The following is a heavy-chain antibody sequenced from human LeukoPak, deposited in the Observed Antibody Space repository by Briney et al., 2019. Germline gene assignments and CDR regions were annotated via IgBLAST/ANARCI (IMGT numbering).Heavy chain of an antibody. CDR3: ARDEPDDYGWGSYRYPDY. J-gene: IGHJ4*02. CDR2: ISDSGDTT. CDR1: GFTFSSYA. Sequence: GGSLRLSCAASGFTFSSYAMSWVRQAPGKGMDWVSCISDSGDTTYYADSVKGRFTISRDNAKNSLYLQMNSLRAEDTAVYYCARDEPDDYGWGSYRYPDYWGQGTLVTVSS. V-gene: IGHV3-23*01. D-gene: IGHD3-16*02.